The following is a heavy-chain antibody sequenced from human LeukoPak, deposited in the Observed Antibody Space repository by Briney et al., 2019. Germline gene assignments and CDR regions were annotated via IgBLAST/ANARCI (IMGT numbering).Heavy chain of an antibody. CDR3: ARGQAVADTPYYFDY. V-gene: IGHV1-18*01. CDR2: ISAYSGNT. J-gene: IGHJ4*02. D-gene: IGHD6-19*01. CDR1: GYTYTSYG. Sequence: SVNVSCKSSGYTYTSYGISWVRQPPGQGLDWMGWISAYSGNTNYAQKLQGRVTMTTDTSTSTAYMELRSLRSDDAAVYYCARGQAVADTPYYFDYWGQGTLVTVSS.